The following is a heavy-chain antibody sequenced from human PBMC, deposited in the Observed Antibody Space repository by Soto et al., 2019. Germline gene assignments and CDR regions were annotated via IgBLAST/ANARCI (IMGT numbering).Heavy chain of an antibody. V-gene: IGHV5-51*01. Sequence: GESLKISCKGPGHLFNNHWIGWVRQTPGKGLEWMGLIFTRDSETKTSPSFQGHVSFSVDNSINTVYLQWTSLRTTDTGIYFCARGYFDSGHGYDLWGQGTLVTVSS. CDR3: ARGYFDSGHGYDL. CDR2: IFTRDSET. D-gene: IGHD3-10*01. J-gene: IGHJ5*02. CDR1: GHLFNNHW.